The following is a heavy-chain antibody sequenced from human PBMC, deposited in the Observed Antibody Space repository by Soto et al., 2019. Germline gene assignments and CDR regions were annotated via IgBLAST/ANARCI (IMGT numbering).Heavy chain of an antibody. J-gene: IGHJ4*02. CDR2: ISGSGGST. D-gene: IGHD4-17*01. CDR3: AKVSYGDPYLDY. CDR1: GFTFSSYS. Sequence: GGSLRLSCAASGFTFSSYSMSWVRQAPGKGLEWVSAISGSGGSTYYADSVKGRFTISRDNSKNTLYLQMNSLRAEDTAVYYCAKVSYGDPYLDYWGQGTLVTVSS. V-gene: IGHV3-23*01.